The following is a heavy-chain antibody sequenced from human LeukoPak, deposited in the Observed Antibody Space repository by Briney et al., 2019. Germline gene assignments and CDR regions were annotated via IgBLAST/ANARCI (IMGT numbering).Heavy chain of an antibody. CDR3: ARGIYDYVWGSYRYAPFDAFDI. D-gene: IGHD3-16*02. J-gene: IGHJ3*02. V-gene: IGHV1-18*01. CDR2: ISAYNGNT. CDR1: GYTFTSYG. Sequence: ASVKVSCKASGYTFTSYGISWVRQAPGQGLEWMGWISAYNGNTNYAQKLQGRVTMTTDTSTSTAYMELSSLRSEDTAVYYCARGIYDYVWGSYRYAPFDAFDIWGQGTMVTVSS.